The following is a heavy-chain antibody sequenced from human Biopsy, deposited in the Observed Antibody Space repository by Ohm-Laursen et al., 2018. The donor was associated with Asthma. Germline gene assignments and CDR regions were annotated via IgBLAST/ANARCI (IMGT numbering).Heavy chain of an antibody. Sequence: SLRLSCAASGFTFRNFGMHWVRQAPGKGLEWVALISSDVREWYADSVKGRFTISRDNSKNTLDLQMNSLRGNDTAVYYCVRWRSGYPDHYSDFWGLGTLVTVSS. CDR2: ISSDVRE. CDR1: GFTFRNFG. J-gene: IGHJ4*02. D-gene: IGHD2-21*01. V-gene: IGHV3-30*03. CDR3: VRWRSGYPDHYSDF.